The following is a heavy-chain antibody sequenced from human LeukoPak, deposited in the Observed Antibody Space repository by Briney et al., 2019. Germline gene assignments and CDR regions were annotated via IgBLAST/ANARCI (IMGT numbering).Heavy chain of an antibody. CDR3: ARALPDDTSDYYVPFDY. V-gene: IGHV3-23*01. D-gene: IGHD3-22*01. Sequence: QPGGSLRLSCAASGFTFSSYGMDWVRQAPGKGLEWVSRISGSGGSPYYADSVKGRFTISRDNSRNTLFLQMNSLSAEDTAIYYCARALPDDTSDYYVPFDYWGQGTLVTVSS. J-gene: IGHJ4*02. CDR2: ISGSGGSP. CDR1: GFTFSSYG.